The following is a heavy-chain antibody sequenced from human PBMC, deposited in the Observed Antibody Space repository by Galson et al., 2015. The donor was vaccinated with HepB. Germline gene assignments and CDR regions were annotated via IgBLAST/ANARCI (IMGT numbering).Heavy chain of an antibody. CDR3: VSINWGAPYY. V-gene: IGHV3-74*01. D-gene: IGHD7-27*01. J-gene: IGHJ4*02. Sequence: LRLSCAASGFTFSHSWMHWVRQSPGKGLVWVSRINPDGSSTSYADSVKGRFTISRDNARNTLHLQLNSPTDEDTALYFCVSINWGAPYYWGQGTLVTVSS. CDR2: INPDGSST. CDR1: GFTFSHSW.